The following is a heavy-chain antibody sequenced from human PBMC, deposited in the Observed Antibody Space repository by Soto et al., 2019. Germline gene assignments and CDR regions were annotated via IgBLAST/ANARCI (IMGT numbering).Heavy chain of an antibody. D-gene: IGHD3-10*01. CDR2: IYYSGST. V-gene: IGHV4-61*08. CDR1: GGSISSGGYY. CDR3: ARVTMVRGVIITLDY. Sequence: SETLSLTCTVSGGSISSGGYYWSWIRQHPGKGLEWIGYIYYSGSTNYNPSLKSRVTISVDTSKNQFSLKLSSVTAADTAVYYCARVTMVRGVIITLDYWGQGTLVTVSS. J-gene: IGHJ4*02.